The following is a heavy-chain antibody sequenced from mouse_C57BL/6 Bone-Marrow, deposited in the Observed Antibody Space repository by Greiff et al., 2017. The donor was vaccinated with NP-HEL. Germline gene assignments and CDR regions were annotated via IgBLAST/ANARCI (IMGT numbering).Heavy chain of an antibody. J-gene: IGHJ4*01. Sequence: EVKLQESGPGLVKPSQSLSLTCSVTGYSITSGYYWNWIRQFPGNKLEWMGYISYDGSNNYNPSLKNRISITRDTSKNQFFLKLNSVTTEDTATYYCARPNGFYAMDYWGQGTSVTVSS. CDR1: GYSITSGYY. D-gene: IGHD1-1*01. V-gene: IGHV3-6*01. CDR3: ARPNGFYAMDY. CDR2: ISYDGSN.